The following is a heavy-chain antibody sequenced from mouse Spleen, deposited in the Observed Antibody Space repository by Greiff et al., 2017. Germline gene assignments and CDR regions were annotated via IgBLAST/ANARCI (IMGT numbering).Heavy chain of an antibody. CDR3: ARRAYGYFDV. Sequence: EVKLVESGGGLVKLGGSLKLSCAASGFTFSSYAMSWVRQTPEKRLEWVATISSGGGNTYYPDSVKGRFTISRDNAKNTLYLQMSSLKSEDTAMYYCARRAYGYFDVWGAGTTVTVSS. J-gene: IGHJ1*01. CDR1: GFTFSSYA. CDR2: ISSGGGNT. V-gene: IGHV5-9*04.